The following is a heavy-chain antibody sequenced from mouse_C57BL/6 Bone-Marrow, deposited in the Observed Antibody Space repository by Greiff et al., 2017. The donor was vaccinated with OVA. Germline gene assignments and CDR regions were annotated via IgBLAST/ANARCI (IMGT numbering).Heavy chain of an antibody. CDR2: IYPGDGDT. CDR1: GYAFSSSW. J-gene: IGHJ2*01. V-gene: IGHV1-82*01. CDR3: ARYRQLRPYYFDY. D-gene: IGHD3-2*02. Sequence: SGPELVKPGASVKISCKASGYAFSSSWMNWVKQRPGKGLEWIGRIYPGDGDTNYNGKFKGKATLTADKSSSTAYMQLSSLTSEDSAVYFCARYRQLRPYYFDYWGQGTTLTVSS.